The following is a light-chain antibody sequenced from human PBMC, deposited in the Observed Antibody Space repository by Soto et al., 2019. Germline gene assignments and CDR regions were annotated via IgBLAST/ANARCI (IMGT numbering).Light chain of an antibody. CDR1: QSLLHSNGYIY. CDR2: LGS. J-gene: IGKJ3*01. Sequence: EIVLTQSPLSLSVTPGEPASISCRSSQSLLHSNGYIYLDWYLQKPGQSPQLLIYLGSNRASGVHDRFSGGGSGTDFTLRISRVEAEDVGVYYCLQPLQSTTFGPGIKVEI. CDR3: LQPLQSTT. V-gene: IGKV2-28*01.